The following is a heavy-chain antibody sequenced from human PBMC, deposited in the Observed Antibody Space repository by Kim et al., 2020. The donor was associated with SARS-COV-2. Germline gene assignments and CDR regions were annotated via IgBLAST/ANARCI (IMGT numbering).Heavy chain of an antibody. CDR3: ATAPPLAAAGTNWFDP. V-gene: IGHV1-24*01. J-gene: IGHJ5*02. D-gene: IGHD6-13*01. Sequence: KFQGRVTMTGDTSTDTAYMELSSLRSEDTAVYYCATAPPLAAAGTNWFDPWGQGTLVTVSS.